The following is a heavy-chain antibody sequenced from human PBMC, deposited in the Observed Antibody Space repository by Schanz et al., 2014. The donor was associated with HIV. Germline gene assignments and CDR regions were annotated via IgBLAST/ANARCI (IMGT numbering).Heavy chain of an antibody. D-gene: IGHD3-9*01. CDR2: IVPIFGTT. V-gene: IGHV1-69*01. CDR3: ARGDILTGLYPYYFDS. CDR1: GGTFSNYA. J-gene: IGHJ4*02. Sequence: QVQLVQSGAEVKKPGSSVKVSCKTFGGTFSNYAINWVRQAPGQGLEWMGGIVPIFGTTNYAQRFQGRVSITADESTNTAYMELSGLRSEDTAVYYCARGDILTGLYPYYFDSWGQGTLVTVSS.